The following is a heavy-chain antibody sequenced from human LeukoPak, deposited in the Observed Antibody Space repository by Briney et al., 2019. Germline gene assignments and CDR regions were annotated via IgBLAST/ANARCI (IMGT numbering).Heavy chain of an antibody. CDR2: IYSGGST. Sequence: GGSLRLSCAASGFTVSSNYMSWVRQAPGKGLEWVSVIYSGGSTYYADSVKGRFTISRDNSKNTLYLQMNSLRAEDTAVYYCATDSFWGGYGGNSGAFDIWGQGTMVTVSS. D-gene: IGHD4-23*01. CDR3: ATDSFWGGYGGNSGAFDI. V-gene: IGHV3-66*01. J-gene: IGHJ3*02. CDR1: GFTVSSNY.